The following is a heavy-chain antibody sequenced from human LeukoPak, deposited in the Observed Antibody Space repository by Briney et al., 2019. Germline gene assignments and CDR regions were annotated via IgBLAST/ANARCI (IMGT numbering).Heavy chain of an antibody. D-gene: IGHD3-22*01. J-gene: IGHJ2*01. Sequence: PGGSLRLSCAASGFTVSSSYMSWVRQAPGKGLEWASVIYSGGSTYYADSVKGRFTISRDNSKNTLYLQMNSLRAEDTAVYYCARGSHYDSSGFTLFDLWGRGTLVTVSS. V-gene: IGHV3-66*01. CDR1: GFTVSSSY. CDR3: ARGSHYDSSGFTLFDL. CDR2: IYSGGST.